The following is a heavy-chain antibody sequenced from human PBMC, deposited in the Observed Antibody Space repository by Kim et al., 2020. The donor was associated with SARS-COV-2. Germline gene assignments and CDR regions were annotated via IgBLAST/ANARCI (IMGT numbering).Heavy chain of an antibody. CDR3: ARVPQLLGNWFDP. J-gene: IGHJ5*02. D-gene: IGHD2-2*01. Sequence: YAQGLPGRVVFSLDTSVSTAYLQISSLKAEDTAVYYCARVPQLLGNWFDPWGQGTLVTVSS. V-gene: IGHV7-4-1*02.